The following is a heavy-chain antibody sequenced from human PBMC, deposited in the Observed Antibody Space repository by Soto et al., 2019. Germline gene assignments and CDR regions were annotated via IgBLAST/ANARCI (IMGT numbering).Heavy chain of an antibody. V-gene: IGHV1-18*01. CDR2: ISAYNGNT. D-gene: IGHD3-22*01. J-gene: IGHJ4*02. CDR3: ARDEGVYYYDSSGYPPRY. CDR1: GYTFTSYG. Sequence: GASVKVSFKASGYTFTSYGISWVRQAPGQGLEWMGWISAYNGNTNYAQKLQGRVTMTTDTSTSTAYMELRSLRSDDTAVYYCARDEGVYYYDSSGYPPRYWGQGTLVTVSS.